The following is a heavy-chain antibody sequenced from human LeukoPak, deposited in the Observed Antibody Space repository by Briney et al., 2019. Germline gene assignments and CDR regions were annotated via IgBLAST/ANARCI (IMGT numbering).Heavy chain of an antibody. V-gene: IGHV3-23*01. D-gene: IGHD1-26*01. CDR3: ARDMVGATLAPDY. Sequence: GGSLRLSCAASGFTFSNYAMNWVRQAPGKGLEWVSAISNRGDGTYYADSVKGRFTISRDSSKNTLYLQVNSLRADDTAVYYCARDMVGATLAPDYWGQGTLVTVSS. CDR2: ISNRGDGT. J-gene: IGHJ4*02. CDR1: GFTFSNYA.